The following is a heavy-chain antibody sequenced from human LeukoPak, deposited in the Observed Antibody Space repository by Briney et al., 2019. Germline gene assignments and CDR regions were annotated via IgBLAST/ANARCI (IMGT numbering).Heavy chain of an antibody. CDR3: ARDSAGNDY. D-gene: IGHD6-13*01. Sequence: VQPGGSLRLSCAASGFTFSTYWMSWVRQAPGKGLEWVANIKQDGSEKYYVDSVKGRFTTSRDNAKNSLYLQMNSLRAEDTAMYYCARDSAGNDYWGQGTLVTVSS. J-gene: IGHJ4*02. V-gene: IGHV3-7*01. CDR2: IKQDGSEK. CDR1: GFTFSTYW.